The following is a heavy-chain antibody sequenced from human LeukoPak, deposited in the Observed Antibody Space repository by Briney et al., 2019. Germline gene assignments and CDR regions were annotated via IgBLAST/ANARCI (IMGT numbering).Heavy chain of an antibody. J-gene: IGHJ4*02. CDR2: ISDSGTST. CDR3: AKGVSGYGSGRPFDY. Sequence: GGSLRLSCAASGFTLSSYAMIWVRQAPGKGLEWVSLISDSGTSTYYPDSVKGRFTISRDNSKNTVYLQMNSQRAEDTAVYYCAKGVSGYGSGRPFDYWGQGTLVTVSS. CDR1: GFTLSSYA. V-gene: IGHV3-23*01. D-gene: IGHD3-10*01.